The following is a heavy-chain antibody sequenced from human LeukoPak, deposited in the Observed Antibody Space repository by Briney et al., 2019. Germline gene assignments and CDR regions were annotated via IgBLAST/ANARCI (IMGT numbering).Heavy chain of an antibody. J-gene: IGHJ4*02. CDR3: AKHYMGSSYNRGLDY. CDR2: IYYSGYT. Sequence: TSETLSLTCSVSGGSISSSSYYWGWIRQPPGKGLEWIGSIYYSGYTYYNPSLESRVTISVDTSKNQFSLKLSSVTAADTAIYYCAKHYMGSSYNRGLDYWGQGTLVTVSS. D-gene: IGHD3-10*01. CDR1: GGSISSSSYY. V-gene: IGHV4-39*01.